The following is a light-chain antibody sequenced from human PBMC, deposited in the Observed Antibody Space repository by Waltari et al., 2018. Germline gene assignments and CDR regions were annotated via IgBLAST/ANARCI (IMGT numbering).Light chain of an antibody. CDR1: SRDVGSYNY. V-gene: IGLV2-11*01. CDR3: CSYAGTYV. J-gene: IGLJ1*01. Sequence: QSALTQPRSVSGSPGQSVTISCTGTSRDVGSYNYVSWYQQHPGKAPKLMIYDVTKRPSGVPDRFSGSKSGNTASLTISGLQTEDEADYYCCSYAGTYVFGTGTKVTVL. CDR2: DVT.